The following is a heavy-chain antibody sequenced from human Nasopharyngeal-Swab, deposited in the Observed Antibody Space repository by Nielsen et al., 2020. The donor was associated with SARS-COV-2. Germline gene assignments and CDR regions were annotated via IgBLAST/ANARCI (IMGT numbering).Heavy chain of an antibody. D-gene: IGHD3-3*01. Sequence: GESLKISCAASGFTFSSYWMSWVRQAQGKGLEWVANIKKDGSEKYYVDSVKGRFTISRDNAKNSLYLKMNSLRAEDTAVYYCASSHYDFWSGYYLGVDYWGQGTLVTVSS. CDR1: GFTFSSYW. J-gene: IGHJ4*02. CDR2: IKKDGSEK. CDR3: ASSHYDFWSGYYLGVDY. V-gene: IGHV3-7*01.